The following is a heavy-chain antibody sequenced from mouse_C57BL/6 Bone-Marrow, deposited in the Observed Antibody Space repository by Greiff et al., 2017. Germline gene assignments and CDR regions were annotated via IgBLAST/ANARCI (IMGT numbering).Heavy chain of an antibody. Sequence: QVQLKQSGPGLVQPSQSLSITCTVSGFSLTSYGVHWVRQSPGKGLEWLGVIWSGGSTDYNAAFISRLSISKDNSKSQVFFKMNSLQADDTAIYYCASIYDPFAYWGQGTLVTV. CDR1: GFSLTSYG. J-gene: IGHJ3*01. CDR2: IWSGGST. V-gene: IGHV2-2*01. D-gene: IGHD2-3*01. CDR3: ASIYDPFAY.